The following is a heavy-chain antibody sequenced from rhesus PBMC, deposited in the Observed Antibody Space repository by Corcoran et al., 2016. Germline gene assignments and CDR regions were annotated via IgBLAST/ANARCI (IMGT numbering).Heavy chain of an antibody. Sequence: QVQLQESGPGLVKPSETLSLTCAVSGASVSSNNWLTWILQPPGKGLGWIRYIGGSSGSTYYNPSLKRRVTISTDASKNQFSLKLTSVTAADTAVYYCARDSGTPDYWGQGVLVTVSS. CDR1: GASVSSNNW. CDR3: ARDSGTPDY. J-gene: IGHJ4*01. CDR2: IGGSSGST. D-gene: IGHD6-25*01. V-gene: IGHV4S19*01.